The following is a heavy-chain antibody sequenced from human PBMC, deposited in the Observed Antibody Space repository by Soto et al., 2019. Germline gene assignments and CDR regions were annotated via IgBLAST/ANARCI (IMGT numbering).Heavy chain of an antibody. CDR1: VFTVSSNY. D-gene: IGHD1-26*01. CDR2: ISSSGST. Sequence: EVQLVESGGGLIQPGGSLRLSCAVSVFTVSSNYMSWVRQAPGKGLEWVSLISSSGSTYYVDSVKGRFTISRDNSKNTWYLQMNSLRADDTAVYYCASGERKYYFDYWGQGTLVTVSS. CDR3: ASGERKYYFDY. J-gene: IGHJ4*02. V-gene: IGHV3-53*01.